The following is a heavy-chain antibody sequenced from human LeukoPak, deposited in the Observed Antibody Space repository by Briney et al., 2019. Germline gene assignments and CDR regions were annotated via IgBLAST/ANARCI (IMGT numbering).Heavy chain of an antibody. CDR2: INPSGGST. CDR3: ARVGIAARQVDY. CDR1: GYTFTSYY. J-gene: IGHJ4*02. V-gene: IGHV1-46*01. Sequence: GASVKVSCKASGYTFTSYYMHWVRQAPGQGLEWMGIINPSGGSTSYAQRFQGRVTMTRDTSTSTVYMELSSLRSEDTAVYYCARVGIAARQVDYWGQGTLVTVSS. D-gene: IGHD6-6*01.